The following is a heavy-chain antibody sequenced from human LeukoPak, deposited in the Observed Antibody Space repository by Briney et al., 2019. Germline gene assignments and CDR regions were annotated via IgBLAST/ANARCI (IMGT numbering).Heavy chain of an antibody. V-gene: IGHV1-2*02. Sequence: ASVKVSCEASGYTFTGYYMHWVRQAPGQGLEWMGWINPNSGGTNYAHKFQGSVTMTRDTTISTAYMELSRLRSDDTAVYYCARDRLTMVRGVKNWFDPWGQGTLVTVSS. D-gene: IGHD3-10*01. CDR1: GYTFTGYY. CDR2: INPNSGGT. J-gene: IGHJ5*02. CDR3: ARDRLTMVRGVKNWFDP.